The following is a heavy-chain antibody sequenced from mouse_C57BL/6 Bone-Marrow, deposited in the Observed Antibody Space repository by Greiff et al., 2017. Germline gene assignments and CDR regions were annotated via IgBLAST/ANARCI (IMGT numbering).Heavy chain of an antibody. CDR3: AKKISCYDPYAMDY. V-gene: IGHV2-5*01. J-gene: IGHJ4*01. D-gene: IGHD2-12*01. Sequence: VKLQQSGPGLVQPSQSLSITCTVSGFSLTSYGVHWVRQSPGKGLEWLGVIWRGGSTDYNAAFMSRLSITKDNSKRQFFFKMNSLQADDTAIYYCAKKISCYDPYAMDYWGQGTSVTVSS. CDR1: GFSLTSYG. CDR2: IWRGGST.